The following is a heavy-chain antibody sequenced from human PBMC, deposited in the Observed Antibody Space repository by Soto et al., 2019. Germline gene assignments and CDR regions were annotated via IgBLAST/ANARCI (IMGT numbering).Heavy chain of an antibody. CDR1: GFTFDDYN. Sequence: LRLSCAASGFTFDDYNMHWVRQAPGKGLEWVSLISRDGTNTNYAESVKGRFTISRDNSKNSLYLQMNSLRTEDTALYYCVKETYYYDVSSYYPLGSWGQGTLVTVSS. CDR3: VKETYYYDVSSYYPLGS. D-gene: IGHD3-22*01. J-gene: IGHJ5*02. CDR2: ISRDGTNT. V-gene: IGHV3-43*01.